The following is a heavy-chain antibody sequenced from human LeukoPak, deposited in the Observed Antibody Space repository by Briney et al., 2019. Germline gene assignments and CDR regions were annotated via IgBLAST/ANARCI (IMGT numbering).Heavy chain of an antibody. CDR1: GGSISSSNW. V-gene: IGHV4-4*02. CDR2: IYHSGST. J-gene: IGHJ4*02. D-gene: IGHD3-22*01. CDR3: ASHYYDSSGPTRDY. Sequence: PSGSLSLTCAVSGGSISSSNWWSWVRQPPGKGGGGVGEIYHSGSTNYNPPLKRRVTISVDKSKNQFTLKLSSVTAADTAVYYCASHYYDSSGPTRDYWGQGTLVTVSS.